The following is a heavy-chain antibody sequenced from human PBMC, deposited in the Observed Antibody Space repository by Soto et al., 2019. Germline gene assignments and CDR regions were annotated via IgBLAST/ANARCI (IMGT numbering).Heavy chain of an antibody. Sequence: QVLLVQSGAEVKKPGASVKVSCKASGYTFTDYYIHWVRQAPGQGLEWMGWIDGDSGDTKYAQNLQDWVTMTRDTSINTAYMELSRLTSDDTAVYYCARTPNNGRAGVYGMDVWGQGTTVIVSS. J-gene: IGHJ6*02. CDR2: IDGDSGDT. D-gene: IGHD1-26*01. CDR1: GYTFTDYY. V-gene: IGHV1-2*04. CDR3: ARTPNNGRAGVYGMDV.